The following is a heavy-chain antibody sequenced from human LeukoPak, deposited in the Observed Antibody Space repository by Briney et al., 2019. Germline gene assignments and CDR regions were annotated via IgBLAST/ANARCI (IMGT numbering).Heavy chain of an antibody. CDR2: INPSGGST. D-gene: IGHD3-10*01. CDR3: ARGARRGTMVLGAFDI. Sequence: GASVKVSCKASGYTFTSYYMHWVRQAPGQGLEWMGIINPSGGSTSYAQKFQGRVTMTTDTSTSTAYMELRSLRSDDTAVYYCARGARRGTMVLGAFDIWGQGTMVTVSS. J-gene: IGHJ3*02. V-gene: IGHV1-46*01. CDR1: GYTFTSYY.